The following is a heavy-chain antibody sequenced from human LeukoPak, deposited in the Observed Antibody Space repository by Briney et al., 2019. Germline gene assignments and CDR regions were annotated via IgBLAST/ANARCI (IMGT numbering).Heavy chain of an antibody. D-gene: IGHD5-18*01. CDR2: IKQDGSEK. Sequence: GGSLRLSCAASGFTFSSYWMSWVRQAPGKGLEWVANIKQDGSEKYYVDSVKGRFTISRDNAKNSLYLQMNSLRAEDTAVYYCARVTWIQLWSANLDAFDIWGQGTMVTVSS. CDR3: ARVTWIQLWSANLDAFDI. CDR1: GFTFSSYW. V-gene: IGHV3-7*04. J-gene: IGHJ3*02.